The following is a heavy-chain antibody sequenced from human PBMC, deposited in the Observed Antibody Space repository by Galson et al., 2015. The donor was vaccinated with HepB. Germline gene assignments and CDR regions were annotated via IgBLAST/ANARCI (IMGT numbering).Heavy chain of an antibody. CDR3: ARDAMGRGSGSYSAFDY. V-gene: IGHV3-33*08. D-gene: IGHD1-26*01. Sequence: SLRLSCAASGFTFSSCGMNWVRQAPGKGLEWVALIWSDGTYKNHRDSVKGRFTISRDNSKNTLYLQMNSLRVEDTAVYYCARDAMGRGSGSYSAFDYWGQGTLVTVSS. CDR2: IWSDGTYK. J-gene: IGHJ4*02. CDR1: GFTFSSCG.